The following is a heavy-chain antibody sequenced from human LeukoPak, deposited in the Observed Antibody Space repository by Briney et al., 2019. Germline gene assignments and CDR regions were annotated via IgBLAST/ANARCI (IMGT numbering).Heavy chain of an antibody. CDR2: IIPIFGTA. J-gene: IGHJ4*02. V-gene: IGHV1-69*05. Sequence: SVKVSCKASGGTFSSYAISWVRQAPGQGLEWMGGIIPIFGTANYAQKFQGRVTVTTDESTSTAYMELSSLRSDDTALYYCATGDYGDMSYYFDYWGQGTLVTVSS. D-gene: IGHD4-17*01. CDR1: GGTFSSYA. CDR3: ATGDYGDMSYYFDY.